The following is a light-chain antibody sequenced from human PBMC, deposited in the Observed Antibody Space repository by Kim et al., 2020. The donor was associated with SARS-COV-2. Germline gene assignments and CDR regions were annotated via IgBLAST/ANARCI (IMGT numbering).Light chain of an antibody. CDR1: QSIGNS. J-gene: IGKJ1*01. V-gene: IGKV6D-21*02. Sequence: SVTHKVQVIITCRAKQSIGNSLHWYQKKPDQPPKLLVKYASRSVSGVPSGFGGSGSGTEFTLTINSLETEDVAAYYCHQSDGLPQTFGQGTKVEI. CDR3: HQSDGLPQT. CDR2: YAS.